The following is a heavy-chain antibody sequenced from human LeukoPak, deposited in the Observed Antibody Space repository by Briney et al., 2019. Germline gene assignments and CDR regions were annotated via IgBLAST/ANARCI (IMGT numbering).Heavy chain of an antibody. CDR1: GFTFNKYW. D-gene: IGHD6-19*01. CDR2: INTDGTVT. V-gene: IGHV3-74*01. J-gene: IGHJ4*02. CDR3: ATKQWLAPPPDS. Sequence: GGSLTLSCAASGFTFNKYWMLWVRQAPGKGLESVSRINTDGTVTAYADSMKGRFTVSRDNADNTMFLQMNSVRDEDTAVYYCATKQWLAPPPDSWGQGTPVTVSS.